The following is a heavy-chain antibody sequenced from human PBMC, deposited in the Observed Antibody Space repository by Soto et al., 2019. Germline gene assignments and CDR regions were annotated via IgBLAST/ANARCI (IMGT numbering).Heavy chain of an antibody. D-gene: IGHD2-2*01. CDR2: IWYDGRNK. CDR3: ARSDRRCSPNCVEVADY. Sequence: QVQLVESGGGVVQPGRSLRLSCAASGFTFSSYGMHWVRQAPGKGLEWVAVIWYDGRNKYYADSVKGRFTISRDNSKTTLYLQMNSLRAEDTAVYYCARSDRRCSPNCVEVADYWGQGTLVTVSS. J-gene: IGHJ4*02. V-gene: IGHV3-33*01. CDR1: GFTFSSYG.